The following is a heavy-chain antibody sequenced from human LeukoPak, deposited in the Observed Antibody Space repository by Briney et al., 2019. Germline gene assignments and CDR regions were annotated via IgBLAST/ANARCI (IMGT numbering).Heavy chain of an antibody. CDR3: ARDPTY. J-gene: IGHJ4*02. CDR1: GDSINSYY. V-gene: IGHV4-59*01. CDR2: IYYTGST. Sequence: SETLSLTCTVSGDSINSYYWTWIRQAPGKGLEWIGYIYYTGSTNYSPSLKSRVSISIDPSKNQFSLKLTSVTAADTAVYYCARDPTYWGQGILVTVSS.